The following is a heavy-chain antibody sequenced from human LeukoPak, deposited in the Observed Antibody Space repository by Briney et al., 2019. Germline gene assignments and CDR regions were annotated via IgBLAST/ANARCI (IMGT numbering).Heavy chain of an antibody. D-gene: IGHD6-13*01. Sequence: TSVKVSCKASGYTFTSYYMHWVRQATGQGLEWMGWMNPNSGNTGYAQKFQGRVTMTRNTSISTAYMELSSLRSEDTAVYYCARGPVDLSAADTPNYYYYYMDVWGKGTTVTISS. CDR3: ARGPVDLSAADTPNYYYYYMDV. V-gene: IGHV1-8*02. CDR1: GYTFTSYY. J-gene: IGHJ6*03. CDR2: MNPNSGNT.